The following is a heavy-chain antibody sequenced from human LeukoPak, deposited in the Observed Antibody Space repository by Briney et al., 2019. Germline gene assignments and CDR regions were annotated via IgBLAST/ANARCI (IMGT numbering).Heavy chain of an antibody. V-gene: IGHV3-30*02. J-gene: IGHJ6*03. CDR2: IRYAGSNK. CDR3: AKDGGEYYDILTGYYPRLYYMDV. D-gene: IGHD3-9*01. CDR1: GFTFSSYG. Sequence: PGGSLRLSCVASGFTFSSYGIHWVRQAPGKGLEWVAFIRYAGSNKYHADSVKGRFTISRDNSKDTVYLQMNSLRAEDTAVYYCAKDGGEYYDILTGYYPRLYYMDVWGKGTTVTISS.